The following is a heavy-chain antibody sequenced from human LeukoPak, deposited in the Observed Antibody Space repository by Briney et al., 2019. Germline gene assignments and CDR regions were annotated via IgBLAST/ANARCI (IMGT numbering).Heavy chain of an antibody. J-gene: IGHJ4*02. D-gene: IGHD2-15*01. CDR1: GFTFSTYS. Sequence: GGSLRLSCAASGFTFSTYSMNWDRQGPGQELKWSSYISTSSSTIYYADSVKGRFTMSRDNAKNSLYLQMNSLRAEDTAVYYCASKKVVPATPFDYCGQRTLGTVSP. CDR2: ISTSSSTI. V-gene: IGHV3-48*04. CDR3: ASKKVVPATPFDY.